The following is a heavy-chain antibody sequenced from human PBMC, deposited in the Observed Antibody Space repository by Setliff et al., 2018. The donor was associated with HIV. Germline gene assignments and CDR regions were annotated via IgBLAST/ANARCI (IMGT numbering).Heavy chain of an antibody. CDR2: VDPKNGKT. Sequence: ASVKVSCKASGYTFTDYYMHWGQQAPGKGLEWMGRVDPKNGKTLYADNLRGRITITADTSTDTAYMELNSLRTEDTAMYYCATLDYYGSQTYNLALHYWGQGTLVTVSS. D-gene: IGHD3-10*01. J-gene: IGHJ4*02. CDR1: GYTFTDYY. V-gene: IGHV1-69-2*01. CDR3: ATLDYYGSQTYNLALHY.